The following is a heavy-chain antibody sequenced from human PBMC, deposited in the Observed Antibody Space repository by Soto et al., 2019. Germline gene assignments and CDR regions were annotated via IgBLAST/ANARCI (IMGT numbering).Heavy chain of an antibody. D-gene: IGHD6-19*01. Sequence: QVQLVESGGGVVQPGRSLRLSCAASGFTFSSYGMHWVRQAPGKGLEWVAVISYDGSNKYYADSVKGRFTISRDNSKNTLYLQMNSLRAEDTAVYYCAKVRYSSGWDSDYWGQGTLVTVSS. J-gene: IGHJ4*02. CDR3: AKVRYSSGWDSDY. V-gene: IGHV3-30*18. CDR1: GFTFSSYG. CDR2: ISYDGSNK.